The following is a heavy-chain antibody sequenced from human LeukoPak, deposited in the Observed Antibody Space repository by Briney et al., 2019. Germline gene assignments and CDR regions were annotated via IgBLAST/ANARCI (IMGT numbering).Heavy chain of an antibody. D-gene: IGHD2-2*01. CDR3: ARRGKIRFRVVPAARVGKWLDH. V-gene: IGHV4-34*01. Sequence: SETLSLTCSVYGVSFSGYYWSWIRQPPGKGLEWIGEINHSGSTNYNPSLNSRVTISVDTSKNQFSLKLSSVTAGDPAVYYCARRGKIRFRVVPAARVGKWLDHWGQGTLVTVSS. CDR1: GVSFSGYY. CDR2: INHSGST. J-gene: IGHJ5*02.